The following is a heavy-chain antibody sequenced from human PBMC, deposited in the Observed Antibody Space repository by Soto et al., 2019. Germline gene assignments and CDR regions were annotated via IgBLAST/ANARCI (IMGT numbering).Heavy chain of an antibody. D-gene: IGHD4-17*01. J-gene: IGHJ4*02. CDR2: IYYSGNT. CDR1: SGSISTSSSY. V-gene: IGHV4-39*01. Sequence: SETLSLTCTVSSGSISTSSSYWGWIRQPPGKGLEWIGSIYYSGNTYYNPSLKSRVTISIDTSKTQFSLKLNSVTAADTAVYYFGAQDYGAKGYYFENCGQGTLVTVSS. CDR3: GAQDYGAKGYYFEN.